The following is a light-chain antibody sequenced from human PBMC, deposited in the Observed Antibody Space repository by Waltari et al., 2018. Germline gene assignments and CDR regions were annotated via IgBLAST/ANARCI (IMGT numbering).Light chain of an antibody. J-gene: IGLJ3*02. CDR1: SSDVGNYNL. CDR3: CSYAGSYTWV. CDR2: DDN. Sequence: QSALTQPASMSGSPGQSITISCTGTSSDVGNYNLVSWYQQYPGKAPKVMIYDDNRRPSVVSDRFSGSKSGNTASLTISGVQAEDEADYYCCSYAGSYTWVFGGGTKLTVL. V-gene: IGLV2-23*01.